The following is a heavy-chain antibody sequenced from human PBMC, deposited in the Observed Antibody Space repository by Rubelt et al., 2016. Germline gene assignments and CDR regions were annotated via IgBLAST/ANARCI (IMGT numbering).Heavy chain of an antibody. CDR3: ARGEVKINLGWFDP. CDR2: RSKANSYAT. D-gene: IGHD3-10*01. J-gene: IGHJ5*02. Sequence: RSKANSYATAYAASVKGRFTISRDDSKNTAYLQMNSLKTEDTAVYYCARGEVKINLGWFDPWGQGTLVTVSS. V-gene: IGHV3-73*01.